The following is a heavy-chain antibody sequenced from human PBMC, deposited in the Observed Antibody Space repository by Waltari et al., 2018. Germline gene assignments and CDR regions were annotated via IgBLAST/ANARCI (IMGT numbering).Heavy chain of an antibody. CDR3: ARDYCDRTNCHGMDV. CDR2: ISYNESNI. CDR1: EFTLSSYA. Sequence: QVQLVESGGGVVQPGRSLRISCAASEFTLSSYAMHWVRQAPGKGLEGVAVISYNESNIYYEDSVKSRFAISRDNSKKMLYLQMNSLRVEDTAVYYCARDYCDRTNCHGMDVWGQGTTVTVSS. D-gene: IGHD3-22*01. V-gene: IGHV3-30*09. J-gene: IGHJ6*02.